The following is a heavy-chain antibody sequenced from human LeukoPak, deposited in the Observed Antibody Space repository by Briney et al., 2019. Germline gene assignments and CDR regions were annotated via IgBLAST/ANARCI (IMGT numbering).Heavy chain of an antibody. Sequence: ASVKVSCKTSGYTFTGYYMHWVRQAPGQGLEWMGWINPNSGATDYAQKFQGRVTMIRDTSISTAYMELSRVSSDDTAVYYCARDPHLAVRGAYWGQGTLVTVSS. CDR3: ARDPHLAVRGAY. CDR1: GYTFTGYY. CDR2: INPNSGAT. V-gene: IGHV1-2*02. J-gene: IGHJ4*02. D-gene: IGHD2-21*01.